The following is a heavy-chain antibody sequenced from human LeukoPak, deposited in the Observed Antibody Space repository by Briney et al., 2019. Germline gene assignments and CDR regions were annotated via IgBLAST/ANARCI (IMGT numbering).Heavy chain of an antibody. V-gene: IGHV4-61*02. CDR2: IYSSGST. CDR1: GGSISSGSYY. D-gene: IGHD5-18*01. J-gene: IGHJ6*03. Sequence: SQTLSLTCTISGGSISSGSYYWSWIRQPAGMGLEWIGRIYSSGSTNYNPSLKSRVTISVDTSKNQFSLKLSSVTAADTAVYYCARDVSIQPTAYYMDVWGKGTTVTISS. CDR3: ARDVSIQPTAYYMDV.